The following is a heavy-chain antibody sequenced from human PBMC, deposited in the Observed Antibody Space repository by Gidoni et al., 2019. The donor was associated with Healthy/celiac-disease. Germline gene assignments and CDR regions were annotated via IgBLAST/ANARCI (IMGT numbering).Heavy chain of an antibody. D-gene: IGHD4-17*01. CDR1: VGPFSSYT. V-gene: IGHV1-69*02. CDR2: IIPILGIA. J-gene: IGHJ1*01. Sequence: QVQLVQSGAEVKKPGSSVKVSCQASVGPFSSYTISWVRQAPGQWLEWMGRIIPILGIANYAQKFQGRVTITADKSTSTAYMELSSLRSEDTAVYYCASTPDNDPNDYVYFQHWGQGTLVTVSS. CDR3: ASTPDNDPNDYVYFQH.